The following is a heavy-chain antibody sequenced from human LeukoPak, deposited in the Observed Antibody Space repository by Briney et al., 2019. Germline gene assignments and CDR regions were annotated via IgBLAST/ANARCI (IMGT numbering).Heavy chain of an antibody. CDR3: ARGGYDFWSGYRRFDP. CDR2: IYTSGST. J-gene: IGHJ5*02. V-gene: IGHV4-61*02. Sequence: SQTLSLTCTVSGGSISSGSYYWSWIRQPAGKGLEWIGRIYTSGSTNYNPSLKSRVTISVDTSKNQFSLKLSSVTAADTAVYYCARGGYDFWSGYRRFDPWGQGTLVTVSS. CDR1: GGSISSGSYY. D-gene: IGHD3-3*01.